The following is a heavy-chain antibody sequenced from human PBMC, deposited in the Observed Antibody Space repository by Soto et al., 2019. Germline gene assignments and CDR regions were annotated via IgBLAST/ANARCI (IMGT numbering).Heavy chain of an antibody. D-gene: IGHD2-2*01. CDR2: ISSSGSTI. CDR3: ARVSCSSTSCPLYYYYMDV. V-gene: IGHV3-11*01. J-gene: IGHJ6*03. Sequence: QVQLVESGGGLVKPGGSLRLSCPASGFTFSDYYMSWIRQAPGKGLEWVSYISSSGSTIYHADSVKGRFTISRDNAKNSLYLQMNSLRAEDTAVYYCARVSCSSTSCPLYYYYMDVWGKGTTVTVSS. CDR1: GFTFSDYY.